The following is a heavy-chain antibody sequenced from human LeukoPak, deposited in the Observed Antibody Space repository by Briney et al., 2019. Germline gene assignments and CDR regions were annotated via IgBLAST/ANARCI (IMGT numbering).Heavy chain of an antibody. Sequence: TGGSLRLSCAGSGFTFSTYWMAWVRQAPGKGLEWVANIKGDESARHQADSVKGRFSISRDNAQNSVYLQMSSLRGEDTAVYYCARDVGGSLDYWGQGTLVTVSS. CDR1: GFTFSTYW. D-gene: IGHD1-26*01. CDR2: IKGDESAR. V-gene: IGHV3-7*01. J-gene: IGHJ4*02. CDR3: ARDVGGSLDY.